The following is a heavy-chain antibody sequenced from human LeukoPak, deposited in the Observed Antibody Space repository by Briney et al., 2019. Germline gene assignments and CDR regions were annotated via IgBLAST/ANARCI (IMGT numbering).Heavy chain of an antibody. Sequence: GASVKVSCKASGYAFTSYGISWVRQAPGQGPEWMGGIIPIFGTANYAQKFQGRVTITTDESTSTAYMELSSLRSEDTAVYYCALDSSGYDSPRGLDYWGQGTLVTVSS. CDR1: GYAFTSYG. CDR2: IIPIFGTA. CDR3: ALDSSGYDSPRGLDY. D-gene: IGHD5-12*01. J-gene: IGHJ4*02. V-gene: IGHV1-69*05.